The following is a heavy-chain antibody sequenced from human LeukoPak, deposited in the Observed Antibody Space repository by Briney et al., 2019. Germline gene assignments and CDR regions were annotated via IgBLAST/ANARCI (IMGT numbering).Heavy chain of an antibody. CDR1: GGSISSYY. V-gene: IGHV4-59*01. Sequence: SETLSLTCTVSGGSISSYYWSWIRQPPGKGLEWIGYIYYSGSTNYNPSLKSRVTMSVDTSKNQFSLKLSSVTAADTAVYYRARVGYSQGWRGRGYYYMDVWGKGTTVTISS. CDR2: IYYSGST. CDR3: ARVGYSQGWRGRGYYYMDV. D-gene: IGHD5-18*01. J-gene: IGHJ6*03.